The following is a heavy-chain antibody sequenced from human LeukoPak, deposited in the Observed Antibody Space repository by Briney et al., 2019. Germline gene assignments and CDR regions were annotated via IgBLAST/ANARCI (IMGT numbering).Heavy chain of an antibody. D-gene: IGHD3-22*01. Sequence: ASVKVSCKASGYTFTSYDINWVRQATGQGLEWMGWMNPNSGNTGYAQKFQGRVTITRNTSISTAYMELSSLRSEDTAVYYCARHGRDSSGYYYYFDYWGQGTLVTVSS. J-gene: IGHJ4*02. CDR1: GYTFTSYD. CDR3: ARHGRDSSGYYYYFDY. CDR2: MNPNSGNT. V-gene: IGHV1-8*03.